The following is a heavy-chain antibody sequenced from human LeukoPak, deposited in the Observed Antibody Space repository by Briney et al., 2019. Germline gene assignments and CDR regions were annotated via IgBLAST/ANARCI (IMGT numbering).Heavy chain of an antibody. V-gene: IGHV4-59*01. Sequence: PSETLSLTCTVSGVSISSYYWSWIRQPPGKGLEWIGYIYYSGSTNYNPSLKSRVTISVDTSKNQFSLKLSSVTAADTAVYYCARHIWKDDALDIWGQGTMVTVSS. D-gene: IGHD1-1*01. CDR1: GVSISSYY. J-gene: IGHJ3*02. CDR3: ARHIWKDDALDI. CDR2: IYYSGST.